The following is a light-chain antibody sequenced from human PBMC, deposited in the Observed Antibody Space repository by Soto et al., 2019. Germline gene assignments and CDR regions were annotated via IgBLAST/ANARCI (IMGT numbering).Light chain of an antibody. CDR3: QQYGSPSF. CDR2: GAS. Sequence: EIVLTQSPGTLSLSPGERATLSCRASQSSSYLAWYQQKPGPAPRLLIYGASTRATGIRDRFSGSVSGTDFTITIRRLEPEDFDVYYYQQYGSPSFFGQGTKLEIK. V-gene: IGKV3-20*01. CDR1: QSSSY. J-gene: IGKJ2*01.